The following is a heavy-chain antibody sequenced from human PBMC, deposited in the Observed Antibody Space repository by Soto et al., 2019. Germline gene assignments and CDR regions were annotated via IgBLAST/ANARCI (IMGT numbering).Heavy chain of an antibody. CDR3: GLASKWELLGYFYGMDV. CDR1: GGTLNTFA. D-gene: IGHD1-26*01. CDR2: VIPLFNTP. Sequence: QVQLVQSGSEVKKPGSSAKVSCKASGGTLNTFAFTWVRQAPGQGFEWMGGVIPLFNTPDYAQKFQGRVTLTADEATSTVYLELSGLSSDDTAVYFCGLASKWELLGYFYGMDVWGQGTTVIVSS. V-gene: IGHV1-69*01. J-gene: IGHJ6*02.